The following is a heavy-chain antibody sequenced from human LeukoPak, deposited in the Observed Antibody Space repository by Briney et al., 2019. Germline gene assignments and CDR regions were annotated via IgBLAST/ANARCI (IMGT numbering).Heavy chain of an antibody. V-gene: IGHV3-48*01. CDR2: ISSSSSTI. CDR3: ARDGGGRVLWFGEVYDAFDI. J-gene: IGHJ3*02. Sequence: GGSLRLSCAASGFTFSSYSMNWVRQAPGKGLEWVSYISSSSSTIYYADSVKGRFTISRDNDKKSLYLQMNSLRAEDTAVYYCARDGGGRVLWFGEVYDAFDIWGQGTMVTVSS. CDR1: GFTFSSYS. D-gene: IGHD3-10*01.